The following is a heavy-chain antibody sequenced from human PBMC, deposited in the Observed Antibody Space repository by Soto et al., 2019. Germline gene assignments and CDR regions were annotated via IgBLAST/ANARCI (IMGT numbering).Heavy chain of an antibody. CDR2: MSYSGST. CDR3: ATRTGFSYGKFDY. D-gene: IGHD5-18*01. Sequence: QVQLQESGPGLVKPSQTLSLTCTVSGGSINSSAYYWNWIRQHPGQGLEWIGYMSYSGSTYYNPSLKSRGTISVDKSKNQFSLKLTSVTAADTAVYYCATRTGFSYGKFDYWGQGTLVTVSS. J-gene: IGHJ4*02. V-gene: IGHV4-31*03. CDR1: GGSINSSAYY.